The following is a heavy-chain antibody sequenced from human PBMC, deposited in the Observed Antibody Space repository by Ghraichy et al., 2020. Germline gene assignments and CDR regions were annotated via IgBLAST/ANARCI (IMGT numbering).Heavy chain of an antibody. CDR1: GGTFSSYA. J-gene: IGHJ3*02. V-gene: IGHV1-69*13. CDR2: IIPIFGTA. CDR3: ARVSGLDYYDSSGTRGGFDI. D-gene: IGHD3-22*01. Sequence: SSVKVSCKASGGTFSSYAISWVRQAPGQGLEWMGGIIPIFGTANYAQKFQGRVTITADESTSTAYMELSSLRSEDTAVYYCARVSGLDYYDSSGTRGGFDIWGQGTMVTVSS.